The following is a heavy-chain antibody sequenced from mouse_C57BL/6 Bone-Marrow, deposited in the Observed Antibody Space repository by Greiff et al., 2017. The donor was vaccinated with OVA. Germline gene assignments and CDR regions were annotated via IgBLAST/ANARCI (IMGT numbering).Heavy chain of an antibody. D-gene: IGHD2-10*02. Sequence: VQLQQSGAELARPGASVKLSCKASGYTFTSYGISWVKQRTGQGLEWIGEIYPRSGNTYYNEKFKGKATLTADKSSSTAYMELRSLTSEDSAVYVCAGPQYGYFDVWGTGTTVTVSS. V-gene: IGHV1-81*01. J-gene: IGHJ1*03. CDR1: GYTFTSYG. CDR3: AGPQYGYFDV. CDR2: IYPRSGNT.